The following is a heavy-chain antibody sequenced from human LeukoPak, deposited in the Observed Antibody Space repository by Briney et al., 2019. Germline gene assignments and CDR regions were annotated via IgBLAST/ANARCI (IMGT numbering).Heavy chain of an antibody. CDR2: STHSGST. D-gene: IGHD2-2*01. CDR3: ARGQTGAAALDF. J-gene: IGHJ4*02. Sequence: SETLSLTCTVSGYSITSGYNWAWIRQPPGKGLEWTGESTHSGSTNYNPPLKSRVTISVDTSKSQFSLTLTSVTAADTAVYHCARGQTGAAALDFWGPGTLVTVSS. CDR1: GYSITSGYN. V-gene: IGHV4-38-2*02.